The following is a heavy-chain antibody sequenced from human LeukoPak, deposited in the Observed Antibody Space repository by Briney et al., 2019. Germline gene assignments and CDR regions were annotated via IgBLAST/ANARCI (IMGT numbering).Heavy chain of an antibody. CDR1: GFTFNKYA. D-gene: IGHD3-10*01. J-gene: IGHJ5*02. CDR2: IGRSGANS. V-gene: IGHV3-20*01. CDR3: ARDLRPHYYGSGSYRIGNWFDP. Sequence: GGTLRLSCAASGFTFNKYAMSWVRQSPGKGLEWVSAIGRSGANSYYATSVKGRFTISRDNAKNSLYLQMNSLRAEDTALYHCARDLRPHYYGSGSYRIGNWFDPWGQGTLVTVSS.